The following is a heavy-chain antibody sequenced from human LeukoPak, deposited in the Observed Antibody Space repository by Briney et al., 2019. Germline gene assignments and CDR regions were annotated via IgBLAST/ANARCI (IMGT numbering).Heavy chain of an antibody. CDR3: ARVMTFRDYYYYMDV. J-gene: IGHJ6*03. CDR2: ISAYNGNT. V-gene: IGHV1-18*01. CDR1: GCTFTRYG. Sequence: ASVTVSCQASGCTFTRYGISWLRQPPAQGRAWMGWISAYNGNTNYAQKLQGRVTMTTDTSTSTAYMELRSLRSDDTAVYYCARVMTFRDYYYYMDVWGKGTTVTVSS. D-gene: IGHD3-10*01.